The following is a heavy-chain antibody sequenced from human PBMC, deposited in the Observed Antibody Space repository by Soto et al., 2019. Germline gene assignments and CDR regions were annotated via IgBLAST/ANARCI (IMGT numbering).Heavy chain of an antibody. J-gene: IGHJ4*02. CDR1: GFTFSSYA. V-gene: IGHV3-30-3*01. CDR3: ARVSIAAASPWYFDY. Sequence: GGSLRLSCAASGFTFSSYAMHWVRRAPGKGLEWVAVMSYEGSNKYYADSVKGRFTISRDNSKHTLYLQMNSLRAEDTAAYYCARVSIAAASPWYFDYWGQGTLVTVSS. CDR2: MSYEGSNK. D-gene: IGHD6-13*01.